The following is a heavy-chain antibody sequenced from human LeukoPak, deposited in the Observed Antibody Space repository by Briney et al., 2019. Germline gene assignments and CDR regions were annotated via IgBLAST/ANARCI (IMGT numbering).Heavy chain of an antibody. D-gene: IGHD3-10*01. CDR1: GFTFSSYS. V-gene: IGHV3-21*01. J-gene: IGHJ5*02. CDR3: ARDMVRGVTTTVNWFDP. Sequence: GGSLRLSCAASGFTFSSYSMNWVRQAPGKGLEWVSSISSSSSYIYYAVSVKGRFTISRDNAKNSLYLQMNSLRAEDTAVYYCARDMVRGVTTTVNWFDPWGQGTLVTVSS. CDR2: ISSSSSYI.